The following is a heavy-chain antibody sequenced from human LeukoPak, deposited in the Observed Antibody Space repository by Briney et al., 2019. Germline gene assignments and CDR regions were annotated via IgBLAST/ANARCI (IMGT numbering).Heavy chain of an antibody. CDR1: GGSISSYY. V-gene: IGHV4-59*01. D-gene: IGHD6-13*01. Sequence: SETLSLTCTVSGGSISSYYWSWIRQPPGKGLEWIGYIYYSGSTNYNPSLKSRVTISVDTSKNQFSLKLSSVTAADTAVYYCARAKGDEYSSSWFDYWGQGTLVTVSS. CDR2: IYYSGST. CDR3: ARAKGDEYSSSWFDY. J-gene: IGHJ4*02.